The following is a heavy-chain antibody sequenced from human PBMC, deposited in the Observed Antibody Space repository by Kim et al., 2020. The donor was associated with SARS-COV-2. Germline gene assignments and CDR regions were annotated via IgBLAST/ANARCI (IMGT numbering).Heavy chain of an antibody. CDR1: GGSISSGDYY. V-gene: IGHV4-30-4*01. D-gene: IGHD3-3*01. J-gene: IGHJ5*02. CDR3: ARATPGENTPKHYDFWSGYYTGIWSRWFDP. Sequence: SETLSLTCTVSGGSISSGDYYWSWIRQPPGKGLEWIGYIYYSGSTYYNPSLKSRVTISVDTSKNQFSLKLSSVTAADTAVYYCARATPGENTPKHYDFWSGYYTGIWSRWFDPWGQGTLVTVSS. CDR2: IYYSGST.